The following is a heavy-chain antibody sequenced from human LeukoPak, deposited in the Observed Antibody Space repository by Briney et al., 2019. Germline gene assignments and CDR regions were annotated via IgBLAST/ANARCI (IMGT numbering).Heavy chain of an antibody. J-gene: IGHJ5*02. D-gene: IGHD3-10*01. V-gene: IGHV4-4*02. Sequence: SGTLSLTCAVSGGSITTTNWWRWVRQPPGKGLEWIGEIYRSGSTNYNASLKSRLTISLDKSKNQFSLHLTSVTAADTAVYFCARVGLYSRSGNNWFDPWGQGTLVTVSS. CDR2: IYRSGST. CDR1: GGSITTTNW. CDR3: ARVGLYSRSGNNWFDP.